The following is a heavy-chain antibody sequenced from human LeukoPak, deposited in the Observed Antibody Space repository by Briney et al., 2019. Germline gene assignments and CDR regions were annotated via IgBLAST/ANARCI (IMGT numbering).Heavy chain of an antibody. CDR3: ARDSPVPLYGMDV. CDR1: GGSISSYY. D-gene: IGHD6-6*01. CDR2: IYYSGST. V-gene: IGHV4-59*01. Sequence: SETLSLTCTVSGGSISSYYWRWIRQPPGKGLEWIGDIYYSGSTNYNPSLKSRVTISVDPSKNQFSLKLSSVTAADTAVYYCARDSPVPLYGMDVWGQGTTVTVSS. J-gene: IGHJ6*02.